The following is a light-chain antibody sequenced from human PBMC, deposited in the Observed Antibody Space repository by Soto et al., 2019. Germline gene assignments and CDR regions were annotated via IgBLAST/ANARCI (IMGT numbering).Light chain of an antibody. V-gene: IGLV1-40*01. CDR2: GDN. J-gene: IGLJ1*01. CDR3: QSYDSSQNRV. CDR1: SSNIGANYD. Sequence: QSVLSQPPSVSGAPGQRITISCTGSSSNIGANYDVHWYRQVPGTAPKLLMSGDNNRPSGVADRFSGSKSGTSASLAITSLEAEEEADYYCQSYDSSQNRVFGTGTKVTVL.